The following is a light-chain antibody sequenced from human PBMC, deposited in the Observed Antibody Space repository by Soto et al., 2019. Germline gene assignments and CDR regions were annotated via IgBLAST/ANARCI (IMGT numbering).Light chain of an antibody. CDR3: SSYTSSSTYV. J-gene: IGLJ1*01. V-gene: IGLV2-14*01. CDR1: SSDVGGYNY. CDR2: EVS. Sequence: QSALTQPASVSGSPGQSITISCTGTSSDVGGYNYVSRYQQHPGKAPKFMIYEVSNRPSGVSNRFSGSKSGNTASLTISGLQAEDEADYYCSSYTSSSTYVFGTGTKLTVL.